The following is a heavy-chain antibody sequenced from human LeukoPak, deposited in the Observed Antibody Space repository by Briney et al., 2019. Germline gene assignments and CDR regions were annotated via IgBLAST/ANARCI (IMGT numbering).Heavy chain of an antibody. CDR1: GGSFSVYY. Sequence: PSETLSLTCAVYGGSFSVYYWSWIRQPPGKGLECVGEITHRGSTNYNPSLKGRLTISVDTSKNKFSLTLSSVTAADTAVYYCARVGPFYGSGRGPNWFDPWGQGTLVTVSS. CDR3: ARVGPFYGSGRGPNWFDP. J-gene: IGHJ5*02. D-gene: IGHD3-10*01. CDR2: ITHRGST. V-gene: IGHV4-34*01.